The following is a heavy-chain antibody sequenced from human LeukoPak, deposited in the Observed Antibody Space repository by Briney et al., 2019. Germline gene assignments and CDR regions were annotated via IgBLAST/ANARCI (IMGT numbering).Heavy chain of an antibody. V-gene: IGHV3-23*01. CDR3: ARDGSFAQPFDY. D-gene: IGHD3-9*01. J-gene: IGHJ4*01. CDR1: GFTFSTYA. Sequence: PGGSLRLSCAASGFTFSTYAMSWVRQAPGKGLEWVSAISGSGGSTYYADSVKGRFTISRDNSKNTLYLQMNSLRAEDTAVYYCARDGSFAQPFDYWGQGTLVTVPS. CDR2: ISGSGGST.